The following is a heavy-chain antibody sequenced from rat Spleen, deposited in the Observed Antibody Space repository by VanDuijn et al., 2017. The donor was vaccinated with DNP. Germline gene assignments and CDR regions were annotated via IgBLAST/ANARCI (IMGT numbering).Heavy chain of an antibody. J-gene: IGHJ1*01. Sequence: EVQLQESGPGLVKPSQSLSLTCSVTGYSITRNYWGWIRKFPGDKMEWLGYINYSGTTGHNPSLKSLISITKDTSKNQFFLKLNSVTIEDTATYYCARAMQKSPYWYFDFWGPGTMVTVSS. CDR2: INYSGTT. V-gene: IGHV3-1*01. D-gene: IGHD3-8*01. CDR1: GYSITRNY. CDR3: ARAMQKSPYWYFDF.